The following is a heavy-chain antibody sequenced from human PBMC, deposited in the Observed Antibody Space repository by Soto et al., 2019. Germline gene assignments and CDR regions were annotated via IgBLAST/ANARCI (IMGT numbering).Heavy chain of an antibody. V-gene: IGHV3-66*01. CDR1: GFTVSANY. CDR2: INTGGRT. CDR3: ARVPGGDFFDY. J-gene: IGHJ4*02. D-gene: IGHD2-21*02. Sequence: EVQLVESGGGLVQPGGSLRLSCAASGFTVSANYLSWVRQAPGKGLEWVSDINTGGRTDYADSVKGRFTISRDNSKNTLYLQMNSLRVEDTAVYYCARVPGGDFFDYCGQGTLVAVSS.